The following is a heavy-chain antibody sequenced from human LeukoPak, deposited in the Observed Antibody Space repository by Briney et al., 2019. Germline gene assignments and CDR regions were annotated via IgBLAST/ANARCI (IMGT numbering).Heavy chain of an antibody. J-gene: IGHJ3*01. CDR1: GFTFSTYS. D-gene: IGHD3-10*01. Sequence: PGGSLRLSCAASGFTFSTYSMDWVRQAPGKGLECVSSISTASSYIYYADSVKGRFTISRDNAKNSLSLQMNSLRAEGTAVYYCARARSYYGSGPDVFDLWGQGTMVTVSS. V-gene: IGHV3-21*01. CDR2: ISTASSYI. CDR3: ARARSYYGSGPDVFDL.